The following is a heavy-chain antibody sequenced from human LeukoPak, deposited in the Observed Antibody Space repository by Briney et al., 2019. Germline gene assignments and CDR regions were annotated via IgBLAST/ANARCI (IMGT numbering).Heavy chain of an antibody. CDR3: ARDPGRGFDC. V-gene: IGHV3-7*01. J-gene: IGHJ4*02. CDR2: IKEDGSER. Sequence: GGSLRLSCAASGFSFSSYWMTWVRQVPGKGREWVANIKEDGSERKYVDSVKGRFTISRDNAKNSLFLQMSSLRAVDTAVYYCARDPGRGFDCWGQGTLVTVSS. CDR1: GFSFSSYW.